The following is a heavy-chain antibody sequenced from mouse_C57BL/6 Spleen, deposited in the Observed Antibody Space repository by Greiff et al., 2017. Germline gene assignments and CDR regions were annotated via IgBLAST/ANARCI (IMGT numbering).Heavy chain of an antibody. J-gene: IGHJ2*01. Sequence: QVQLQQSGAELMKPGASVKLSCKATGYTFTSYWIEWVKQRPGHGLEWIGEILPGSGNTNYNEKFKGKATFTADTSSNTAYMQLSSLTSEDSAIYYCARGGYYSNSDYWGQGTTLTVSS. V-gene: IGHV1-9*01. CDR2: ILPGSGNT. CDR3: ARGGYYSNSDY. D-gene: IGHD2-5*01. CDR1: GYTFTSYW.